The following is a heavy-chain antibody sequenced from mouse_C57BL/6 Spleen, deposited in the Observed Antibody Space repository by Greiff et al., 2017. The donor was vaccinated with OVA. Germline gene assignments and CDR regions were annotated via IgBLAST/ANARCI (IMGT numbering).Heavy chain of an antibody. D-gene: IGHD3-3*01. Sequence: EVKLVESEGGLVQPGSSMKLSCTASGFTFSDYYMAWVRQVPEKGLEWVANINYDGSSTYYLDSLKSRFIISRDNAKNILYLQMSILKSEDTATYYCARDRGTGYYFDYWGQGTTLTVSS. CDR1: GFTFSDYY. J-gene: IGHJ2*01. V-gene: IGHV5-16*01. CDR2: INYDGSST. CDR3: ARDRGTGYYFDY.